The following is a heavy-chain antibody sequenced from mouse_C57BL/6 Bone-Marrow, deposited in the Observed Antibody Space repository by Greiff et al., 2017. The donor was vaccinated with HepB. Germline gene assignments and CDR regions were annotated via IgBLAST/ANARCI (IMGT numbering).Heavy chain of an antibody. J-gene: IGHJ4*01. CDR3: ARKIVTRYYYAMDY. CDR1: GFTFSDYG. CDR2: ISSGSSTI. Sequence: EVQLKESGGGLVKPGGSLKLSCAASGFTFSDYGMHWVRQAPEKGLEWVAYISSGSSTIYYADTVKGRFTISRDNAKNALFLQMTSLRSEDTAMDYCARKIVTRYYYAMDYWGQGTSVTVSS. D-gene: IGHD2-5*01. V-gene: IGHV5-17*01.